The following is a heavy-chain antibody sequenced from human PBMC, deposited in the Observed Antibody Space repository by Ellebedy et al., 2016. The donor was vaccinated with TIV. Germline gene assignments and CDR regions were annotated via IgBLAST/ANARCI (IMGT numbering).Heavy chain of an antibody. CDR1: GFIFSNYD. Sequence: GESLKISCDASGFIFSNYDMHWVRHVAGKGLEWVSGFGIGGDAYYRASVRGRFTSSRADAKSSLFLQMNSRTVGDTAVYYCARGARGGENWHFDLWGRGTLVAVSS. CDR2: FGIGGDA. D-gene: IGHD3-16*01. V-gene: IGHV3-13*01. J-gene: IGHJ2*01. CDR3: ARGARGGENWHFDL.